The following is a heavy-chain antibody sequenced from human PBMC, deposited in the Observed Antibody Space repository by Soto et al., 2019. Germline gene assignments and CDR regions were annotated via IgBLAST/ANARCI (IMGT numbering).Heavy chain of an antibody. Sequence: GGSLSLSCAASGFTFSGFSMNWVRQAPGKGLEWVSSVTSSPSSTFYADSVKGRFTISRDDAKNSLYLQMNSLRAEDTAVYYCARDPSSSYYFDYWGQGTLVTVSS. D-gene: IGHD6-6*01. J-gene: IGHJ4*02. V-gene: IGHV3-21*04. CDR3: ARDPSSSYYFDY. CDR1: GFTFSGFS. CDR2: VTSSPSST.